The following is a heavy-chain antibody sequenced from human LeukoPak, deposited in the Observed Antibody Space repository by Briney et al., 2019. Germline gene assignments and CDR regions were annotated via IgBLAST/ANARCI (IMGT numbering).Heavy chain of an antibody. Sequence: PGGSLRLSCAASGFTFSSYSMNWVRQAPGKGLEWVSSISSSSSYIYYADSVKGRFTISRDNAKNSLYLQMNSLRAEDTAVYYCARDSKLGDAFDIWGQGTMVTVSS. J-gene: IGHJ3*02. CDR3: ARDSKLGDAFDI. D-gene: IGHD7-27*01. V-gene: IGHV3-21*01. CDR1: GFTFSSYS. CDR2: ISSSSSYI.